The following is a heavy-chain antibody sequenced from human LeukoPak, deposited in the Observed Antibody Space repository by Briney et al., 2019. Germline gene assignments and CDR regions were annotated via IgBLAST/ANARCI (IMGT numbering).Heavy chain of an antibody. D-gene: IGHD2-2*03. J-gene: IGHJ4*02. V-gene: IGHV3-23*01. CDR2: ISRSGGST. Sequence: GGSLRLSCAASGFTFSSYGMNWARQAPGKGLEWVSAISRSGGSTYYADSVKGRFTISRDNSKNTLYLQMSSLRAEDTAVYYCASGYCSSTDRRKDYWGQGTLVTVSS. CDR3: ASGYCSSTDRRKDY. CDR1: GFTFSSYG.